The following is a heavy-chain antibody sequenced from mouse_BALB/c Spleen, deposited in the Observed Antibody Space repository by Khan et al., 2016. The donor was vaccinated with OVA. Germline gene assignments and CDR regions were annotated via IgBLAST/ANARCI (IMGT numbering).Heavy chain of an antibody. CDR1: GISITSGNYR. V-gene: IGHV3-5*02. Sequence: VKLLESGPGLVKPTQTVSLTCTVTGISITSGNYRWIWIRQLPGIKLEWIGNIYYSGTVTYNPSLTSRTTTTSDTSNNFFLLDMNPTTAEDTASYYCAGDYGSLYWFFDVWGEGTTVTVSS. D-gene: IGHD1-1*01. CDR2: IYYSGTV. J-gene: IGHJ1*01. CDR3: AGDYGSLYWFFDV.